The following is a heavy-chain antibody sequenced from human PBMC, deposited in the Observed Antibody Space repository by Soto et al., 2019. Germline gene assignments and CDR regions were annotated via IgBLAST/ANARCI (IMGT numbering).Heavy chain of an antibody. Sequence: GGSLRLSCAASGFTFSTYSMNWVRQAPGKGLEWVSSISSSSTIYYADSVKGRFITSRDNSKNTLYLLMNRLRAEDIGIYYCAKIALVGSFGFELARDYWGQGILVTVSS. CDR1: GFTFSTYS. D-gene: IGHD2-8*02. V-gene: IGHV3-48*01. J-gene: IGHJ4*02. CDR3: AKIALVGSFGFELARDY. CDR2: ISSSSTI.